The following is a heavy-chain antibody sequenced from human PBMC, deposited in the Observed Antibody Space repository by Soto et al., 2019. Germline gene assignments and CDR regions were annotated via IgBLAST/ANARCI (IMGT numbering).Heavy chain of an antibody. J-gene: IGHJ6*02. V-gene: IGHV3-15*01. CDR2: IKSKTDGGTT. CDR1: GFTFSNAW. D-gene: IGHD3-3*01. Sequence: PGGSLRLSCAASGFTFSNAWMSWVRQAPGKGLEWVGRIKSKTDGGTTDYAAPVKGRFTISRDDSKNTLYLQMNSLKTEDTAVYYCTTDLTATTYDFWSGYIWTDYHYGMDVWGQGTTVTVSS. CDR3: TTDLTATTYDFWSGYIWTDYHYGMDV.